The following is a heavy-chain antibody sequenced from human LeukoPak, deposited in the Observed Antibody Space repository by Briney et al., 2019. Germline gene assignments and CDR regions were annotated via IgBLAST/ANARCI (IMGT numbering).Heavy chain of an antibody. CDR3: ARDRSQRNAFDI. Sequence: ASVKVSCKASGYTFTSYDINWVRQAPGQGLEWMGWISAYNGNTNYAQKLQGRVTMTTDTSTSTAYMELRSLRSDDTAVYYCARDRSQRNAFDIWGQGTMVTVSS. CDR2: ISAYNGNT. V-gene: IGHV1-18*01. CDR1: GYTFTSYD. J-gene: IGHJ3*02.